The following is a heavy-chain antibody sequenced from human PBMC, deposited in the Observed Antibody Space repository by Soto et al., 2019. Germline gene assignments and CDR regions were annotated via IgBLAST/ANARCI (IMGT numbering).Heavy chain of an antibody. D-gene: IGHD3-10*01. CDR2: MNPNSGNT. Sequence: QVQLVQSGAEVKKPGASVKVSCKASGYTFTSYDINWVRQATGQGLEWMGWMNPNSGNTGYAQKFQGRVTMPRNTSISTAYRELSSLRSEDTAVYYCASSGSGTGWFDPWGQGTLVTVSS. V-gene: IGHV1-8*01. CDR3: ASSGSGTGWFDP. CDR1: GYTFTSYD. J-gene: IGHJ5*02.